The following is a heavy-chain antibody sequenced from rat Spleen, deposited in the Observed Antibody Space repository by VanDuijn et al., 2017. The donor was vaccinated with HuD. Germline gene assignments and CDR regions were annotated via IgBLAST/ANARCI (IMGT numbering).Heavy chain of an antibody. D-gene: IGHD1-11*01. J-gene: IGHJ4*01. CDR1: GFTFSDYY. Sequence: EVQLVESGGGLVRPGSPLKLSCVASGFTFSDYYMAWVRQAPTKGLEWVASISPSGGTTYYRDSVKGRFTISRDNEKVTLFLQMDSLRSEDTATYYCATDYFGGYVLDAWGQGTSVTVSS. V-gene: IGHV5-27*01. CDR2: ISPSGGTT. CDR3: ATDYFGGYVLDA.